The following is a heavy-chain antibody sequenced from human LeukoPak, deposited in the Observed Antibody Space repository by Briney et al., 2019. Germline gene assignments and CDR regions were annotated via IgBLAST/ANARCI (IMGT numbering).Heavy chain of an antibody. CDR2: IYSGGST. CDR1: GFTVSSNY. D-gene: IGHD2-2*01. Sequence: PGGSLRLSCAASGFTVSSNYMGWVRQAPGKGLEWVSVIYSGGSTYYADSVKGRFTISRDNSKNTLYLQMNSLRAEDTAVYYCARKYCSTTSCLFDNWGQGTLVTVSS. J-gene: IGHJ4*02. CDR3: ARKYCSTTSCLFDN. V-gene: IGHV3-53*01.